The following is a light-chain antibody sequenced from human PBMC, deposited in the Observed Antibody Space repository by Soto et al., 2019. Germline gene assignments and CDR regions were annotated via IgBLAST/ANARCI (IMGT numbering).Light chain of an antibody. Sequence: QSVLTQPPSASGTPGQRVTISCAGSNSNIGSHNVYWYQQLPGTALKLLIYKINQRPSGVPDRFSGSKSGTSASLAVSGLRSEDEADYYCAVWDDNLSGVVFGGGTKLTVL. V-gene: IGLV1-47*01. CDR3: AVWDDNLSGVV. CDR1: NSNIGSHN. CDR2: KIN. J-gene: IGLJ2*01.